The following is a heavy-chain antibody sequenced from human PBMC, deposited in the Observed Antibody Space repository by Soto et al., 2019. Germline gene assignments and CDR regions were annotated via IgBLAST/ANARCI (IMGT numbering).Heavy chain of an antibody. CDR3: AKDPGHGLDV. CDR2: MLSGGRT. J-gene: IGHJ6*02. V-gene: IGHV3-53*01. CDR1: GFNVSHNY. Sequence: EVQLLESGGGLIQPGGSLRISCAASGFNVSHNYMSWVRQPPGKGLEWVAIMLSGGRTYYADSVKGRFTISRDNSKNTLYFQMHSLRADDTAVYYCAKDPGHGLDVWGQGTTVIVSS. D-gene: IGHD1-1*01.